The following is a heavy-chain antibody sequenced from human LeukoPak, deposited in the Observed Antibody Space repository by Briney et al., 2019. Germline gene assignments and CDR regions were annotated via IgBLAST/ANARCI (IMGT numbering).Heavy chain of an antibody. V-gene: IGHV3-23*01. D-gene: IGHD1-26*01. CDR2: ITGSGGKT. CDR3: AMATWVGGLDY. J-gene: IGHJ4*02. CDR1: GFTFSSYA. Sequence: GGSLRLSCAASGFTFSSYAMDWVRQAPGKGLEWVSGITGSGGKTFYADSVKGRFTISRDNSKNTLYLQMNNLRAEDTAVYYCAMATWVGGLDYWGQGTLVTVSS.